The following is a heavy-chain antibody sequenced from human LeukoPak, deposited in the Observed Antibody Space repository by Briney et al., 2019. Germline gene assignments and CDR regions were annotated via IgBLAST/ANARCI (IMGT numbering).Heavy chain of an antibody. CDR2: ISGSGGST. V-gene: IGHV3-23*01. CDR1: GFTFSSYA. J-gene: IGHJ3*02. Sequence: GGSLRLSFAASGFTFSSYAMSWVRQAPGKGLEWVSAISGSGGSTYYADSVKGRFTISRDNSKNTLYLQMNSLRAEDTAVYYCAKDPSSDYAAFDIWGQGTMVTVSS. D-gene: IGHD4/OR15-4a*01. CDR3: AKDPSSDYAAFDI.